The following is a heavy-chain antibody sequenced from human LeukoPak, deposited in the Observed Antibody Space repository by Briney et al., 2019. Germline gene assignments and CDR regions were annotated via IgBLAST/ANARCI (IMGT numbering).Heavy chain of an antibody. CDR3: AKSSVGAVAGKVYYYYGMDV. V-gene: IGHV3-30*02. J-gene: IGHJ6*01. D-gene: IGHD6-19*01. Sequence: PGGALRLSCAASGFTFSSYGMHWVRQAPPKGLEWVAFIRYDGSNKYYADSVKGRFTISRDNSKNTLYLQMYSLRAEDTAVYYCAKSSVGAVAGKVYYYYGMDVWGQGTTVTVSS. CDR2: IRYDGSNK. CDR1: GFTFSSYG.